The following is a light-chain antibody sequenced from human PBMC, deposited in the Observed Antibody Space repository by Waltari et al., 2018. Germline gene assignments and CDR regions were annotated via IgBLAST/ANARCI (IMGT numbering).Light chain of an antibody. J-gene: IGLJ3*02. CDR3: QSYDSSLSGWV. V-gene: IGLV1-40*01. CDR1: SPNIRAGYV. Sequence: QSVLTQPPSVSGAPGQRVTISCTGSSPNIRAGYVVHWYQQLPGTAPNLLIYGNSNRPSGVPDRFSGSKSGTSASLAITGLQAEDEADYYCQSYDSSLSGWVFGGGTKLTVL. CDR2: GNS.